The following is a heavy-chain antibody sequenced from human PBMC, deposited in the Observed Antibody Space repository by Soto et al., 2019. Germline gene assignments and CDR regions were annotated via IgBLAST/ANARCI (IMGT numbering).Heavy chain of an antibody. D-gene: IGHD3-10*01. V-gene: IGHV3-21*01. CDR1: GFSFSSYS. CDR3: ARDHFHGAFDY. Sequence: GGSLRLSCAASGFSFSSYSMNWVRQAPGKGLEWVSSISSGSTYIYYADSVKGRFTISRDNAKNSLYLQMNSLRAEDTAVYYCARDHFHGAFDYWGQGTLVTVSS. CDR2: ISSGSTYI. J-gene: IGHJ4*02.